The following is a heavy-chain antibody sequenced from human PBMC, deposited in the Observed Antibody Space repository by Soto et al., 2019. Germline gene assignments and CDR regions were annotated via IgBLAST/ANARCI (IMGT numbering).Heavy chain of an antibody. CDR1: GFTVSSNY. V-gene: IGHV3-53*01. D-gene: IGHD6-6*01. CDR2: IYSGGST. CDR3: AREPYSSSGYYYYGMDV. Sequence: GGSLRLSCAASGFTVSSNYMSWVRQAPGKGLEWVSVIYSGGSTYYADSVKGRFTTSRDNSKNTLYLQMNSLRAEDTAVYYCAREPYSSSGYYYYGMDVWGQGTTVTVSS. J-gene: IGHJ6*02.